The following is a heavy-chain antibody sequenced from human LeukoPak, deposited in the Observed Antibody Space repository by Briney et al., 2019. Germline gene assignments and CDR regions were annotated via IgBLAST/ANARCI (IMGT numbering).Heavy chain of an antibody. CDR2: ISAYNGNT. D-gene: IGHD3-9*01. CDR3: ARDEGGDWLYPTYYFDY. CDR1: GYTFTSYG. Sequence: ASVKVSCKASGYTFTSYGISWVRQAPGQGLEWMGWISAYNGNTNYAQKLQGRVTMTTDTSTSTAYMELRSLRSDDTAVYYCARDEGGDWLYPTYYFDYWGQGTLVTVSS. V-gene: IGHV1-18*01. J-gene: IGHJ4*02.